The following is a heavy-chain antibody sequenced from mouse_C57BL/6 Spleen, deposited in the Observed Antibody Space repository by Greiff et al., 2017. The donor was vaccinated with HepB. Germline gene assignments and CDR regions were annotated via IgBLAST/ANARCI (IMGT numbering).Heavy chain of an antibody. J-gene: IGHJ3*01. CDR2: ISSGSSTI. Sequence: EVMLVESGGGLVKPGGSLKLSCAASGFTFSDYGMHWVRQAPEKGLEWVAYISSGSSTIYYADTVKGRFTISRDNAKNTLFLQMTSLRSEDTAMYYCARRDYYGSSSLFAYWGQGTLVTVSA. V-gene: IGHV5-17*01. D-gene: IGHD1-1*01. CDR1: GFTFSDYG. CDR3: ARRDYYGSSSLFAY.